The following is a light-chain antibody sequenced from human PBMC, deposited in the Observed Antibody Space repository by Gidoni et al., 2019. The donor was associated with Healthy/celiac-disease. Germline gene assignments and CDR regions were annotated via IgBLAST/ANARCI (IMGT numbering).Light chain of an antibody. CDR1: QSIRSY. CDR3: QQSYSTLPCT. CDR2: AAS. V-gene: IGKV1-39*01. Sequence: DIQMTQSPSSLSASVGDRVTITCRASQSIRSYLNWYQQKPGKAPKLLIYAASSLQSGVPSRFSGSGSGTDFTLTISSLQPEDFATYYCQQSYSTLPCTFGQGTKLEIK. J-gene: IGKJ2*02.